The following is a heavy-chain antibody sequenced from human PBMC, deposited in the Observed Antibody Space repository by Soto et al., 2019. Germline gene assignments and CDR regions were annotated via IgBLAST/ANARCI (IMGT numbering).Heavy chain of an antibody. CDR2: ISGSGGST. D-gene: IGHD2-15*01. J-gene: IGHJ6*02. Sequence: GGSLRLSCAASGFTFSSYAMSWVRQAPGKGLEWVSAISGSGGSTYYADSVKGRFTISRDNSKNTLYLQMNSLRAEDTAVYYCAKEAHFSSPVVVAAKRSLSWGYGMDVWGQGTTVTVSS. CDR3: AKEAHFSSPVVVAAKRSLSWGYGMDV. V-gene: IGHV3-23*01. CDR1: GFTFSSYA.